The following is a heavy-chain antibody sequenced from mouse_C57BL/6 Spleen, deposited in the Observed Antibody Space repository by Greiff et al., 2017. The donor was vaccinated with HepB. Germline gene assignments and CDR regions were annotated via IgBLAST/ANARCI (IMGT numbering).Heavy chain of an antibody. V-gene: IGHV6-3*01. D-gene: IGHD1-3*01. J-gene: IGHJ3*01. Sequence: EVKVEESGGGLVQPGGSMKLSCVASGFTFSNYWMNWVRQSPEKGLEWVAQIRLKSDNYATHYAESVKGRFTISRDDSKSSVYLQMNNLRAEDTGMYYCTGIYPYAYWGQGTLVTVSA. CDR3: TGIYPYAY. CDR1: GFTFSNYW. CDR2: IRLKSDNYAT.